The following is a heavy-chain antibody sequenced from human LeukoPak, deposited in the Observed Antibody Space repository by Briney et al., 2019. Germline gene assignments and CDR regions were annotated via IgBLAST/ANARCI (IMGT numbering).Heavy chain of an antibody. CDR1: GFTVSSNY. D-gene: IGHD1-26*01. J-gene: IGHJ4*02. CDR2: IKHDESEK. Sequence: GGSLRLSCAASGFTVSSNYMSWVRQAPGKGLEWVANIKHDESEKYYVDSVKGRFTISRDNAKNSLYLQMNSLRAEDTAVYYCARIVPYSGSHWGLDYWGQGTLVTVSS. CDR3: ARIVPYSGSHWGLDY. V-gene: IGHV3-7*01.